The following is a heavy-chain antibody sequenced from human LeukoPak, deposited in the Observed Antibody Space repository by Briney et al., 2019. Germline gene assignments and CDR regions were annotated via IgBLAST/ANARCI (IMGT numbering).Heavy chain of an antibody. CDR1: GDSISGRSTYY. Sequence: SETLSLTCTVSGDSISGRSTYYWSWIRQPPGKGLEWIGYIYYSGSTNYNPSLKSRVTISVDTSKNQFSLKLSSVTAADTAVYYCARDKGVRTGYSHYYYYYGMDVWGQGTTVTVSS. J-gene: IGHJ6*02. D-gene: IGHD3/OR15-3a*01. CDR3: ARDKGVRTGYSHYYYYYGMDV. CDR2: IYYSGST. V-gene: IGHV4-61*01.